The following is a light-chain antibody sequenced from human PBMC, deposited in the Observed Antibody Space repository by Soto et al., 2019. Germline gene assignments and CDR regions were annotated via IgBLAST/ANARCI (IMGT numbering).Light chain of an antibody. Sequence: IVLTQSPGTLSLSPGERATLSCRASQSVINNYLAWYQQKPGQAPRLLIYGASNRATGIPDRFSGSVSGTDFTLTISRLEPEDFAVYYCQQYGSSGTFGQGTKVDI. CDR3: QQYGSSGT. V-gene: IGKV3-20*01. CDR1: QSVINNY. CDR2: GAS. J-gene: IGKJ1*01.